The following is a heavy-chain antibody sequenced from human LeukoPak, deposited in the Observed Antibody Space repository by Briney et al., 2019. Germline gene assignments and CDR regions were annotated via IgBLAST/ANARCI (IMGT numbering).Heavy chain of an antibody. CDR3: ASYVSAAGTGHWFDP. D-gene: IGHD6-13*01. V-gene: IGHV4-59*01. Sequence: SETLSLTCTVSGGSISSYYWSWIRQPPGKGLEWIGYIYYSGSTNYNPSLKSRVTISVDTSKNQFSLKLSSVTAADTAVYYCASYVSAAGTGHWFDPWGQGTLVTVSS. J-gene: IGHJ5*02. CDR2: IYYSGST. CDR1: GGSISSYY.